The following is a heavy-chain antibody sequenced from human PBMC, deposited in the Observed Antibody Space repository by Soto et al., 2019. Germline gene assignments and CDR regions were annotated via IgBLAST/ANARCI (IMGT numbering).Heavy chain of an antibody. D-gene: IGHD3-3*02. J-gene: IGHJ3*02. CDR2: VYYGGAIFYSGNI. V-gene: IGHV4-39*01. CDR3: VRYDRINMKPYSPEGFHI. CDR1: GDSISSSNSH. Sequence: SEALSLTCTVSGDSISSSNSHWGWTRQPPGKGLEYIGSVYYGGAIFYSGNIYYNPSLKSRVTISVDTSKNQFSLRLSSVTAADTGVYYCVRYDRINMKPYSPEGFHIWGQGTMVTVSS.